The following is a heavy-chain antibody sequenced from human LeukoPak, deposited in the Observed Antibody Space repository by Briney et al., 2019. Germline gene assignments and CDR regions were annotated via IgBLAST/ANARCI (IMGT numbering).Heavy chain of an antibody. J-gene: IGHJ6*02. D-gene: IGHD3-3*01. CDR2: ISAYNGNT. Sequence: ASVKVCCKASGYTFTSYGISWVRQAPGQGLEWMGWISAYNGNTNYAQKLQGRVTMTTDTSTSTAYMELRSLRSDDTAVYYCARRTIFSYYYGMDVWGQGTTVTVSS. CDR3: ARRTIFSYYYGMDV. CDR1: GYTFTSYG. V-gene: IGHV1-18*01.